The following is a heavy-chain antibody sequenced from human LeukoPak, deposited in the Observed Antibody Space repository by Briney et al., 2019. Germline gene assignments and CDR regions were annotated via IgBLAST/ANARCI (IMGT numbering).Heavy chain of an antibody. J-gene: IGHJ4*02. CDR3: VHVTTTYYFDY. CDR2: ISGSGGNK. V-gene: IGHV3-23*01. D-gene: IGHD1-14*01. CDR1: GFTFSSYA. Sequence: GALRLSCSASGFTFSSYAMSWVRQAPGKGLEWVSAISGSGGNKYYEDSVKGRFTSSRDNSKTTLYLQMNSLRAEDTAVYYCVHVTTTYYFDYWGQGTLVTVSS.